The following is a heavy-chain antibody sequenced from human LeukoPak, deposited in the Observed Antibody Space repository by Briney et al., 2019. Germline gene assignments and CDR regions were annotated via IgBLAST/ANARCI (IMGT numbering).Heavy chain of an antibody. V-gene: IGHV3-7*01. J-gene: IGHJ5*02. CDR2: IKQDGSEK. D-gene: IGHD4-11*01. CDR3: ARDVTGLQFSWFDP. Sequence: GGSLRLSCAASGFTFSSYWMSWVRQAPGKGLEWVANIKQDGSEKYYADSVKGRFTISRDNAKNSLYLQMNSLRAEDTAVYYCARDVTGLQFSWFDPWGQGTLVTVSS. CDR1: GFTFSSYW.